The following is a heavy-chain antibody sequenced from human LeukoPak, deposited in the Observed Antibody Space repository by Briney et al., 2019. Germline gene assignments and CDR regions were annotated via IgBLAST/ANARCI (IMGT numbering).Heavy chain of an antibody. CDR1: GFTFSSYG. CDR2: TRYDEDNK. D-gene: IGHD3-22*01. Sequence: GGSLRLSCAASGFTFSSYGMNWVRQAPGKGLEWVAFTRYDEDNKYYADSVKGRFTISRDNSKNTLYLQMNSLRAEDTAVYYCAKDLQDYYDSSGYSYWGQGTLVTVSS. J-gene: IGHJ4*02. CDR3: AKDLQDYYDSSGYSY. V-gene: IGHV3-30*02.